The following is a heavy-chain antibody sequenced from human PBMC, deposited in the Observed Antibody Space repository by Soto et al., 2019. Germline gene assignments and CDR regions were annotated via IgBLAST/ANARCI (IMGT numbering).Heavy chain of an antibody. J-gene: IGHJ5*02. CDR3: ARGKGIVVVPADWFDP. D-gene: IGHD2-2*01. Sequence: ASVKVSCKASGYTFTSYAMHWVRHAPGQRLEWMGWINAGNGNTKYSQKFQGRVTITRDTSARTAYMELSSLRSEDTAVYYCARGKGIVVVPADWFDPWGQGTLVTAS. CDR2: INAGNGNT. V-gene: IGHV1-3*01. CDR1: GYTFTSYA.